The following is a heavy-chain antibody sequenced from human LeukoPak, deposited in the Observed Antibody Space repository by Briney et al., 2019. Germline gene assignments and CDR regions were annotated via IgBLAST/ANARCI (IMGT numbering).Heavy chain of an antibody. V-gene: IGHV1-18*01. CDR2: ISAYNGNT. D-gene: IGHD6-13*01. Sequence: ASVKVSCKASGYTFTSYGISWVRQAPGQGLEWMGWISAYNGNTNYAPKLQRRITMTPDTATSTAYLELRRLRADDTAVYYCARDGRYSSKVFDYWGQGTLVTVPS. J-gene: IGHJ4*02. CDR3: ARDGRYSSKVFDY. CDR1: GYTFTSYG.